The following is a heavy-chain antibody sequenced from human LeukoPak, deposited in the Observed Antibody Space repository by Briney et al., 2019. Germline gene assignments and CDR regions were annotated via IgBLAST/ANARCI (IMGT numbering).Heavy chain of an antibody. CDR3: ARNRAAAGDWLDP. CDR2: IRYDGRIK. Sequence: GGSLRLSCAASGFTFSAYGVHWVRQAPGKGLEWLAFIRYDGRIKNYADSVKGRFTISRDNSKNTLYLQMNSLTTQDTSLYYCARNRAAAGDWLDPWGQGTLVIVSS. J-gene: IGHJ5*02. CDR1: GFTFSAYG. V-gene: IGHV3-30*02. D-gene: IGHD6-13*01.